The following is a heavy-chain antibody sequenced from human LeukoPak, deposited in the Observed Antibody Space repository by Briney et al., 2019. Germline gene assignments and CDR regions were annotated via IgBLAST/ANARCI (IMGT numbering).Heavy chain of an antibody. V-gene: IGHV4-59*01. CDR3: ACLTTADAFDI. J-gene: IGHJ3*02. CDR1: GYFSTSYY. CDR2: IYDSGST. D-gene: IGHD3-22*01. Sequence: SETLFLTCTVSGYFSTSYYWGWIRQPPGKGLKWIGYIYDSGSTNYNPSLKSRVTISVDTSKNQFSLKLSSVTAADTAVYYCACLTTADAFDIWGQGTMVTVSS.